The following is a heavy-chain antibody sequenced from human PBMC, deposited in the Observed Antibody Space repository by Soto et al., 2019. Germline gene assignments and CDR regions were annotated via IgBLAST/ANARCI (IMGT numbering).Heavy chain of an antibody. CDR1: GFTFSDYY. CDR2: SRDKGNSYST. J-gene: IGHJ4*02. V-gene: IGHV3-72*01. D-gene: IGHD1-7*01. Sequence: EVHLVESGGGLVQPGGSLRLSCAGSGFTFSDYYIDWVRQAPGKGLEWVGRSRDKGNSYSTDYAASVKGRFTVSRDTSKNALYLQMNSLKADDTALYYFARSIPGTTSFDSWGQRTLVTVSS. CDR3: ARSIPGTTSFDS.